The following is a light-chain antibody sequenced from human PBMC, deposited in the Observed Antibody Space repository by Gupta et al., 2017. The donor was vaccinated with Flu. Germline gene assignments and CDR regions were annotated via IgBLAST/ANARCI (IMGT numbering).Light chain of an antibody. CDR1: QSVSNS. Sequence: EIVLTHSPATLSLSPGDRATLSCRASQSVSNSLAWYQQKPGQAPRFLIYDASNRAPGIPAMFGGSGSVTDFTLTISSLEPEDFTVYCCQQRSTLITFGQGTRLEIK. J-gene: IGKJ5*01. V-gene: IGKV3-11*01. CDR2: DAS. CDR3: QQRSTLIT.